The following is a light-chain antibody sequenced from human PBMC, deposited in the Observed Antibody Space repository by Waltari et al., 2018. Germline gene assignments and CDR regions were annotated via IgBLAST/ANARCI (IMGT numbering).Light chain of an antibody. CDR3: QQTYNAPLT. CDR2: SAS. Sequence: DIQMTKSPSSLSTSVGDRVTITCRASQNMKKYLSWYQQKPGKAPNLLIYSASSLQSWVPSRFSGSGSGTDFTLTIISLQPEDFATYYCQQTYNAPLTFGGGTKVEIK. CDR1: QNMKKY. V-gene: IGKV1-39*01. J-gene: IGKJ4*01.